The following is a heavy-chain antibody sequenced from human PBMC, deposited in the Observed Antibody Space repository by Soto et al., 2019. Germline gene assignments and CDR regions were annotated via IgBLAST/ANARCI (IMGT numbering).Heavy chain of an antibody. Sequence: SVKVSCKTSGGTFSSYAISWVRQAPGQGLEWLVGIIPIFDTANHAQKFQGRVTITADESTSTAYLELSSLRSEDTAVYYCARHDCISTSCYYYYYYSMDVWGQGTTVTVSS. V-gene: IGHV1-69*13. CDR1: GGTFSSYA. CDR3: ARHDCISTSCYYYYYYSMDV. J-gene: IGHJ6*02. D-gene: IGHD2-2*01. CDR2: IIPIFDTA.